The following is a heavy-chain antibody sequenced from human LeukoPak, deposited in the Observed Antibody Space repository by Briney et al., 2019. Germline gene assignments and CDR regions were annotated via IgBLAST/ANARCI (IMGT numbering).Heavy chain of an antibody. J-gene: IGHJ4*02. CDR3: ARDYHGSGSLTTFDY. CDR1: GYTFTSFY. V-gene: IGHV1-46*01. D-gene: IGHD3-10*01. CDR2: INPRVGSA. Sequence: GASVKVSCKASGYTFTSFYMHWVRQAPGQGLEWMGIINPRVGSATSAQKFQGRVTLTRDTSTSTVYTELSSLRSEDTAVYYCARDYHGSGSLTTFDYWGQGTLVTVSS.